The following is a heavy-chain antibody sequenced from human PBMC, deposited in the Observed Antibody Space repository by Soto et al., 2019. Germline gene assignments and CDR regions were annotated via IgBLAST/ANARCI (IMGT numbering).Heavy chain of an antibody. CDR2: ISGSGGSA. D-gene: IGHD5-18*01. CDR3: AKGGRETALAGLDFDY. J-gene: IGHJ4*02. Sequence: EVQLLESGGGLLQPGGSLRVSCAASGFMFSSYAMSWVRQAPGKGLEWVSSISGSGGSAFYADSVKGRFTISRDNSKSTLSLQMSSLRVQDTAVYYCAKGGRETALAGLDFDYWGQGTLVTVSS. CDR1: GFMFSSYA. V-gene: IGHV3-23*01.